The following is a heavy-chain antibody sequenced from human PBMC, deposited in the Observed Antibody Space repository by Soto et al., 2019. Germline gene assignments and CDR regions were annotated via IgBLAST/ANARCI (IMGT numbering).Heavy chain of an antibody. J-gene: IGHJ4*02. CDR1: GDSLSNHG. CDR3: ARGYYDSSAYYYNY. Sequence: QVQLVQSGAEVKKPGSSVKVSCKASGDSLSNHGISWVRQAPGQGLEWMGGITPIFGLSNYAQNFQGRLTITADESTTTAYMELTSLRSEDTAVYYCARGYYDSSAYYYNYWGQGTLVTVSS. V-gene: IGHV1-69*12. D-gene: IGHD3-22*01. CDR2: ITPIFGLS.